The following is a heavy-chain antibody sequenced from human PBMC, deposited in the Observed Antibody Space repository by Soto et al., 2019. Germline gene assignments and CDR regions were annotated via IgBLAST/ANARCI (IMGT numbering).Heavy chain of an antibody. V-gene: IGHV4-31*03. CDR2: IYYSWST. D-gene: IGHD3-10*01. CDR3: VRHYYGVEWDWFDP. Sequence: TLSRTCPVSGGSISSGGYYWSWIRQHPGKGLEWIGYIYYSWSTYYNPSLKSRVTISVDTSKNQFSLKLSSVTAADTAVYYCVRHYYGVEWDWFDPWGQGTMVTVSS. J-gene: IGHJ5*02. CDR1: GGSISSGGYY.